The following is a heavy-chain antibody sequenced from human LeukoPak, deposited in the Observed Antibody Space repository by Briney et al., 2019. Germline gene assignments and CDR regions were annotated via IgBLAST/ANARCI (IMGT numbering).Heavy chain of an antibody. J-gene: IGHJ4*02. D-gene: IGHD6-19*01. Sequence: GGSLRLSGAASGFLVSSNYMSWVRQAPGKGLEWVSVMYSGGAIHYADSVKGRSTISRDNSKNTLYLQMNSLRAEDTAMYFCARGHSSGNPDPFDYWGQGTLVIVSS. CDR3: ARGHSSGNPDPFDY. CDR2: MYSGGAI. CDR1: GFLVSSNY. V-gene: IGHV3-53*01.